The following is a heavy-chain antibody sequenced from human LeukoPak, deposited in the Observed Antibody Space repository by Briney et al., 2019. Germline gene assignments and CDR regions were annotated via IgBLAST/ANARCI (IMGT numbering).Heavy chain of an antibody. CDR1: GGSISSYY. Sequence: PSETLSLTCTVSGGSISSYYWSWIRQPAGKGLEWIGRIYTSGSTFYNPSLRSRVTMSVDTPKNQFSLKLSSVTAADTAVYYCARGPSSSYWFDPWGQGTLVTVSS. J-gene: IGHJ5*02. D-gene: IGHD6-6*01. CDR3: ARGPSSSYWFDP. CDR2: IYTSGST. V-gene: IGHV4-4*07.